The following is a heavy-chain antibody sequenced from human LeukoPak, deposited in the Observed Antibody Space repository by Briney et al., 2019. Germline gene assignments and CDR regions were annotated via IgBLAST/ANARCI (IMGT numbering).Heavy chain of an antibody. Sequence: GGSLRLSCVASGFIFSSYEMDWVRQAPGKGLDWVSYISTSGTTIYYADSVQGRFTISRDNAKNSLYLQMNSLRAEDTAVYYCAKDAVSVTHLPYYYYYYMDVWGKGTTVTVSS. V-gene: IGHV3-48*03. D-gene: IGHD4-17*01. CDR1: GFIFSSYE. CDR3: AKDAVSVTHLPYYYYYYMDV. J-gene: IGHJ6*03. CDR2: ISTSGTTI.